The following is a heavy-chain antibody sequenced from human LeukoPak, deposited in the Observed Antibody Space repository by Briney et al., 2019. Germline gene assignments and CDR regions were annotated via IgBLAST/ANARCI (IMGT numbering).Heavy chain of an antibody. CDR2: IFGSGGSA. V-gene: IGHV3-23*01. D-gene: IGHD2-15*01. CDR1: GFTFSGSW. Sequence: QTGGSLRLSCAASGFTFSGSWMHWVRQAPGKGLEWVSGIFGSGGSAHYADSVKGRFSISRDNSKNTVYLQLDSLRVEDTAVYYCGKTTVGYSSGRYPGWPVDYWGQGTLVTVSS. J-gene: IGHJ4*02. CDR3: GKTTVGYSSGRYPGWPVDY.